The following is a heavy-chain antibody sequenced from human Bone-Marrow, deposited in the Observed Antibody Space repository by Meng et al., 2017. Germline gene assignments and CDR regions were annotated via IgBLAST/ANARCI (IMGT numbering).Heavy chain of an antibody. Sequence: ASVKVSCKASGYTFTSYAMNWVRQAPGQGLEWMGWINTNTGNPTYAQGFTGRFVFPLDTSVSTAYLKISSLKAEDTAVYYCARDTMITFGGVIVNPDYWGQGTLVTVSS. J-gene: IGHJ4*02. D-gene: IGHD3-16*02. V-gene: IGHV7-4-1*02. CDR1: GYTFTSYA. CDR3: ARDTMITFGGVIVNPDY. CDR2: INTNTGNP.